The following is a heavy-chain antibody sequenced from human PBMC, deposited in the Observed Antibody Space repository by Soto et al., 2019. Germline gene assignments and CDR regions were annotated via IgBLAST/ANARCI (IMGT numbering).Heavy chain of an antibody. J-gene: IGHJ4*02. CDR2: IYYSGST. D-gene: IGHD2-2*01. Sequence: SETLSLTCTVSGGSVSSGSYYWSWIRQPPGKGLEWIGYIYYSGSTNYNPSLKSRVTISVDTSKNQFSLKLSSVTAADTAVYYCARDCISTSCYARGSDYWGQGTLVTVS. V-gene: IGHV4-61*01. CDR1: GGSVSSGSYY. CDR3: ARDCISTSCYARGSDY.